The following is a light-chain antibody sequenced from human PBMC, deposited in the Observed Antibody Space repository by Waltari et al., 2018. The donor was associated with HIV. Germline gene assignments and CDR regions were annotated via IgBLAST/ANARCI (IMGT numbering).Light chain of an antibody. CDR1: SGSIASNY. CDR3: QSYDTSSHVV. CDR2: EDR. J-gene: IGLJ2*01. V-gene: IGLV6-57*02. Sequence: NFMLTQPHSVSESPGKTVTISCTGSSGSIASNYVQWYQQPPGSAPTTVIYEDRQRPSGVPYRFSGSIDSSSNSAYLTISGLKTEDEADYYCQSYDTSSHVVFGGGTKLTVL.